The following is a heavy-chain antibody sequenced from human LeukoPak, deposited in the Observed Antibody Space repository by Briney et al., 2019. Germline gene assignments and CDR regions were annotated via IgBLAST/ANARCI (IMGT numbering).Heavy chain of an antibody. J-gene: IGHJ4*02. CDR2: ISSSSSTI. Sequence: AGGSLRLSCAASGFTFGPYTMNWVRQAPGKGLEWVSYISSSSSTIYYADSVKGRFTISRDNAKNSLYLQMNSLRAEDAAVYYCARGEQCQGYWGQGTLVTVSS. V-gene: IGHV3-48*01. CDR1: GFTFGPYT. D-gene: IGHD2-2*01. CDR3: ARGEQCQGY.